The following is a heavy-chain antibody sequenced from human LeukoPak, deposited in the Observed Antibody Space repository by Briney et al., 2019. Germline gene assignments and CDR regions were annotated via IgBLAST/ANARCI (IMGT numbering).Heavy chain of an antibody. CDR1: GFTFSSYA. CDR2: ISYDGSNK. V-gene: IGHV3-30-3*01. D-gene: IGHD3-22*01. CDR3: ARPRGTYYYDSSGPTDAFDI. Sequence: PGRSLRLSCAASGFTFSSYAMHWVRQAPGKGLEWVAVISYDGSNKYYADSVKGRFTISRDNSKNTLYLQMNGLRAEDTAVYYCARPRGTYYYDSSGPTDAFDIWGQGTMVTVSS. J-gene: IGHJ3*02.